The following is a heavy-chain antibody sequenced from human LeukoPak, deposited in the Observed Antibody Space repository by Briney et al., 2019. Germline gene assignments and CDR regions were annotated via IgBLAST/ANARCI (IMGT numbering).Heavy chain of an antibody. CDR1: EITFSAYS. J-gene: IGHJ4*02. Sequence: GGSLRLSCAASEITFSAYSLNWIRQAPGKGLEWVATITGDSTYISHADSVKGRFIISRDNAKNSVYLQMNSLRAEDTAVYYCARDCERGYSHGSCWGQGTLVTVSS. V-gene: IGHV3-21*01. CDR2: ITGDSTYI. CDR3: ARDCERGYSHGSC. D-gene: IGHD5-18*01.